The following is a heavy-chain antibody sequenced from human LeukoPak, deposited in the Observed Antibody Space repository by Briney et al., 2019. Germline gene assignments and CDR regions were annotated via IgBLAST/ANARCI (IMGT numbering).Heavy chain of an antibody. CDR2: IIPILGIP. CDR1: GGTFSSYA. Sequence: ASVKVSCKASGGTFSSYAISWVRQAPGQGLEWMGRIIPILGIPNSAQKFQGRVTLSADTSTSTAYMEVSSLTSEDTAVYYCAREADLVKYNYGYFDYWGQGTLVTVSS. J-gene: IGHJ4*02. CDR3: AREADLVKYNYGYFDY. D-gene: IGHD5-18*01. V-gene: IGHV1-69*04.